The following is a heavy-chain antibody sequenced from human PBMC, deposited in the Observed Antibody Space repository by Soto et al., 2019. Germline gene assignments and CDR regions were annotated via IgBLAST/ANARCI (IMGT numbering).Heavy chain of an antibody. V-gene: IGHV3-72*01. J-gene: IGHJ4*02. CDR1: RFTLIEYY. Sequence: GYLRLSWAGSRFTLIEYYIDGVRQAPWKGLEWVGRSRDKAQGYSTAYASSLKGRFTTSIDEANNSVYLQMNSLKTEDTAVYYCVRASPCSDSSGYTRCFEYCRQGTMVTVSS. CDR2: SRDKAQGYST. CDR3: VRASPCSDSSGYTRCFEY. D-gene: IGHD3-22*01.